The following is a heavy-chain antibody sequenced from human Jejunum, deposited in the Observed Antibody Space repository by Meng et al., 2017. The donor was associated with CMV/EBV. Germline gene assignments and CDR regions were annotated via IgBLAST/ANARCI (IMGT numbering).Heavy chain of an antibody. CDR2: INTSGST. J-gene: IGHJ4*02. CDR1: SGSITSHY. CDR3: AKPYSETSIFDY. D-gene: IGHD2-15*01. Sequence: QLLLLGSGPGPVNSSQSLCLSFRGSSGSITSHYSDPFPQPHGKRVECIWRINTSGSTSYNPSIETRVTMSLDTSKNQVSLETGSVNAADTAMYYCAKPYSETSIFDYWGQGTLVTVSS. V-gene: IGHV4-4*07.